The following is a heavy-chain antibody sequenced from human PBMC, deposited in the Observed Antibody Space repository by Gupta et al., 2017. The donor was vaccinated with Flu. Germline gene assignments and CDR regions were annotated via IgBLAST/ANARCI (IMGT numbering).Heavy chain of an antibody. CDR3: ARGPSRDGYQNWFDP. Sequence: QVQLVQSGAEVKKPGASVKVSCKASGYTFTGYYMHWVRQAPGQGLEWMGWINPNSGGTNYAQKFQGRVTMTRDTSISTAYMELSRLRSDDTAVYYCARGPSRDGYQNWFDPWGQGTLVTVSS. V-gene: IGHV1-2*02. J-gene: IGHJ5*02. D-gene: IGHD5-12*01. CDR2: INPNSGGT. CDR1: GYTFTGYY.